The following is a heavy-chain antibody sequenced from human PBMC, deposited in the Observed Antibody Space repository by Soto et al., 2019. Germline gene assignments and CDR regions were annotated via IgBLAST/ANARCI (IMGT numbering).Heavy chain of an antibody. CDR2: IRNIANSYTT. Sequence: EVQLVESGGDLVQPGGSLRLSCAVSGFTFSDHYMDWVGQAPGKGLEWVGRIRNIANSYTTDYAASVKGRFTISRDDSKNSLYLQMNSLKTEDTAMYYCARRITGTPPADGGSWGQGTLVTVSS. CDR1: GFTFSDHY. J-gene: IGHJ5*02. D-gene: IGHD1-7*01. CDR3: ARRITGTPPADGGS. V-gene: IGHV3-72*01.